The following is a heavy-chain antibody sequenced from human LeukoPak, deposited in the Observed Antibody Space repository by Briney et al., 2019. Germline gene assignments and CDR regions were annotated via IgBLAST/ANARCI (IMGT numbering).Heavy chain of an antibody. V-gene: IGHV3-30-3*01. Sequence: PGGSLGLFCSAAGFAFSTYAKQWVRQAPGKGLDLVALISYDGNIKFYADSVKGRSTISRDNSNDTVSLKMNSLRAEDTAVYHCARDIWDRDYCYFDHWGQGTLVTVFS. D-gene: IGHD3-3*01. CDR2: ISYDGNIK. CDR3: ARDIWDRDYCYFDH. CDR1: GFAFSTYA. J-gene: IGHJ4*02.